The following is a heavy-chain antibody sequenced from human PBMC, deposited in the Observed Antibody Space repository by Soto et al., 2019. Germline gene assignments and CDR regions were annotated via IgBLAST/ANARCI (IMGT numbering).Heavy chain of an antibody. D-gene: IGHD1-1*01. Sequence: SQTLSLNCDISRVSVSSNSAAWNWIRQTPSRGLEWLGRTYYRSKWYSNYAISVKSRVTVNPDTFKNQFSLQLNSVTPEDTAVYYCARGSWDDVSGHYYMDVWGKGTTVTVSS. V-gene: IGHV6-1*01. J-gene: IGHJ6*03. CDR3: ARGSWDDVSGHYYMDV. CDR1: RVSVSSNSAA. CDR2: TYYRSKWYS.